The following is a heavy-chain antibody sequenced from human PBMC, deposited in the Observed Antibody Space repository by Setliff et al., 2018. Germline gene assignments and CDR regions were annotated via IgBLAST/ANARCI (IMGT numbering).Heavy chain of an antibody. D-gene: IGHD2-15*01. CDR3: ARSPAVLGIVYLDP. J-gene: IGHJ5*02. V-gene: IGHV1-69*05. CDR1: GGTFSSYG. CDR2: IIPMFGTP. Sequence: SVKVSCKASGGTFSSYGISWVRQAPGQGLEWMGGIIPMFGTPAYAQKFQDRVTITTDESTSTAYMELDSLRSEDTAVYYCARSPAVLGIVYLDPWGQGTLVTVSS.